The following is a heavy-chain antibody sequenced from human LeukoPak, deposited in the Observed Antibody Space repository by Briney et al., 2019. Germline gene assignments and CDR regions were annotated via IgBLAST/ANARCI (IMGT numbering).Heavy chain of an antibody. Sequence: GGSLRLSCAASGFTFSSYAMSWVRQAPGKGLEWVSSISGSGGSTYYADSVKGRFTISRDNSKNTLYLQMSSLRAEDAAVYYCAKDGDYGDYDYSYYNYMDVWGKGTTVTASS. D-gene: IGHD4-17*01. CDR3: AKDGDYGDYDYSYYNYMDV. CDR2: ISGSGGST. CDR1: GFTFSSYA. J-gene: IGHJ6*03. V-gene: IGHV3-23*01.